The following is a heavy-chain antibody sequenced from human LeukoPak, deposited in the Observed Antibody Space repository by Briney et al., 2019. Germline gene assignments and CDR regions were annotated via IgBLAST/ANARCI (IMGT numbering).Heavy chain of an antibody. CDR1: GFIFSSYS. CDR2: ISAGSNYI. V-gene: IGHV3-21*01. D-gene: IGHD3-9*01. J-gene: IGHJ4*02. CDR3: ARDSRGTIRRGSDS. Sequence: GGSLRLSCAASGFIFSSYSMNWVRQAPGKGLEWVSSISAGSNYIYYADSVKGRFTISRDNAKNSLYLQMNTLTAEDTGVYYCARDSRGTIRRGSDSWGQGTLVTVSS.